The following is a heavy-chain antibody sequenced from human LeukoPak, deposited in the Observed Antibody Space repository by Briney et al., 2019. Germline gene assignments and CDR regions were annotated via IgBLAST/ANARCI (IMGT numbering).Heavy chain of an antibody. CDR1: GFTFSSYG. Sequence: GGSLRLSCAASGFTFSSYGMSWVRQAPGKGLEWVSAISGSGGSTYYADSVKGRFTISRDNSKNTLYLQMNSLRAEDTAVYYCAKDGGSSGWPRRDSQYWGQGTLVTVSS. CDR2: ISGSGGST. D-gene: IGHD6-19*01. CDR3: AKDGGSSGWPRRDSQY. V-gene: IGHV3-23*01. J-gene: IGHJ4*02.